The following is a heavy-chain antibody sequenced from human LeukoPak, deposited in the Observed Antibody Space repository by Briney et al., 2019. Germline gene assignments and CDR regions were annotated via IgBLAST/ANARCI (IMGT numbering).Heavy chain of an antibody. V-gene: IGHV4-59*11. CDR1: GGSISSHD. J-gene: IGHJ3*02. D-gene: IGHD3-3*01. CDR2: IYDSGST. Sequence: SGTLSLTCTVSGGSISSHDWGWIRQPPGKGLEWIGYIYDSGSTTYNPSLKSRVTILVDTSKDQVSLKLSSVTAADTAVYYCARVMSASYYDFWSGPPGAFDIWGQGTMVTVSS. CDR3: ARVMSASYYDFWSGPPGAFDI.